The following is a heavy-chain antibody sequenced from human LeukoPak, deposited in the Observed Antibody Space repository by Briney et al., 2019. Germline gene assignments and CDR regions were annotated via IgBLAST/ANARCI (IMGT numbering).Heavy chain of an antibody. J-gene: IGHJ4*02. CDR1: GFTFSSYA. Sequence: GGSLRLSCAASGFTFSSYAMSWVRQAPGKGLEWVSSIDSSSSYIFYRDSVKGRFTISRDNAKNSLFLQMNSLGAEDTAVYYCVREYPDLFDYWGQGTLVTVSS. CDR3: VREYPDLFDY. V-gene: IGHV3-21*01. CDR2: IDSSSSYI.